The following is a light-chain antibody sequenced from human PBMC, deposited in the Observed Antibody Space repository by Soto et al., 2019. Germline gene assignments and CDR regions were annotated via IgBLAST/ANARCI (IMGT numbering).Light chain of an antibody. CDR1: SSDVGNYKY. V-gene: IGLV2-14*01. J-gene: IGLJ1*01. Sequence: QSALTQPASVSGSPGQSITISCTGTSSDVGNYKYVSWYQQHPGKPPKLMIYEVSNRPSGVSNRFSGSKSGNTASLTISGLQAEDATDYYCVSYTSSGTYVFGTGSKGTVL. CDR3: VSYTSSGTYV. CDR2: EVS.